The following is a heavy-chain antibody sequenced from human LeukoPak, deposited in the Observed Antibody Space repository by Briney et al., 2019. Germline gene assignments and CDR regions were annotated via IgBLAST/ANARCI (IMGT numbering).Heavy chain of an antibody. CDR3: ARFGIAVAGFWAFDI. CDR1: GGSFSGYY. CDR2: INHSGST. D-gene: IGHD6-19*01. V-gene: IGHV4-34*01. J-gene: IGHJ3*02. Sequence: SETLSLTCAVYGGSFSGYYWSWIRQPPGKGLEWIGEINHSGSTNYNPSLKSRVTISVDTSKNQFSLKLSSVTAADTAVYYCARFGIAVAGFWAFDIWGQGTMITVSS.